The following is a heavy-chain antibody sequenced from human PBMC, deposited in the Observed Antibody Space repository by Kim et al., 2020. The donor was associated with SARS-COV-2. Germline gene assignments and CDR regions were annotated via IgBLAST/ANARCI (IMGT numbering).Heavy chain of an antibody. Sequence: GGSLRLSCAASGFTFSSYGMHWVRQAPGKGLEWVAVISYDGSNKYYADSVKGRFTISRDNSKNTLYLQMNSLRAEDTAVYYCAKDSTRDFITMVRGDWGQGTLVTVSS. J-gene: IGHJ4*02. CDR2: ISYDGSNK. D-gene: IGHD3-10*01. CDR3: AKDSTRDFITMVRGD. V-gene: IGHV3-30*18. CDR1: GFTFSSYG.